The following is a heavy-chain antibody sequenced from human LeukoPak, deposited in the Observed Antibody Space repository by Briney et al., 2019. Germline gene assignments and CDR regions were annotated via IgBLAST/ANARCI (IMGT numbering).Heavy chain of an antibody. CDR1: GLTFSGSA. D-gene: IGHD3-10*01. J-gene: IGHJ4*02. V-gene: IGHV3-73*01. CDR2: IRSKANSYAT. CDR3: TSDAYGSGRPNDY. Sequence: GGSLRLSCAAPGLTFSGSAMHWVRQASGKGLEWVGRIRSKANSYATAYAASVKGRFTISRDDSKNTAYLQMNSLKTEDTAVYYCTSDAYGSGRPNDYWGQGTLVTVSS.